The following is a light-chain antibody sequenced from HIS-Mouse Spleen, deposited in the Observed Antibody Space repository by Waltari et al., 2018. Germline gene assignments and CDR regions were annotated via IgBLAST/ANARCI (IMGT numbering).Light chain of an antibody. J-gene: IGLJ2*01. CDR3: SSYAGSNILV. CDR2: EVS. Sequence: QSALTQPPSASGSPGQSVTISCTATSSDVGGYNYVSWYQQHPGKAPKLMIYEVSKRPSGVPDRFSGSKSGNTASLTVSGLQAEDEADYYCSSYAGSNILVFGGGTKLTVL. V-gene: IGLV2-8*01. CDR1: SSDVGGYNY.